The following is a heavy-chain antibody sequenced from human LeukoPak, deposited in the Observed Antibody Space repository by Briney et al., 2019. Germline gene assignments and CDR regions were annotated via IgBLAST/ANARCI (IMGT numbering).Heavy chain of an antibody. CDR2: ISGSGGST. CDR3: AKDMRRRYCSGGSCAPG. D-gene: IGHD2-15*01. Sequence: PGGSLRLSCSASGFTFSNYAMSWVRQAPGRGLEWVSAISGSGGSTYYADSVKGRFTISRDNSKNTLYLQMNSLRAEDTAVYYCAKDMRRRYCSGGSCAPGWGQGTLVTVSS. V-gene: IGHV3-23*01. J-gene: IGHJ4*02. CDR1: GFTFSNYA.